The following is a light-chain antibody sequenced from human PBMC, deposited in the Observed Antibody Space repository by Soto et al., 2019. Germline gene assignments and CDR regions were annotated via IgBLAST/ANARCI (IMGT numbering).Light chain of an antibody. Sequence: QLVLTQPASVSGSPGQSITISCTGTSSDIGSYNLVSWYQQHPGKAPKLMIYEGSKRPAGVSDRLSGSRSGNTASLTISGLQAEDEADYYCCSYASGGTYVFGTGTKLTVL. V-gene: IGLV2-23*01. CDR2: EGS. CDR1: SSDIGSYNL. J-gene: IGLJ1*01. CDR3: CSYASGGTYV.